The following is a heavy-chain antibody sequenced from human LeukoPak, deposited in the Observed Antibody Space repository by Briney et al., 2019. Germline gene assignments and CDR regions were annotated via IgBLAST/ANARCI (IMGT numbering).Heavy chain of an antibody. V-gene: IGHV1-24*01. CDR1: GYTLTELS. J-gene: IGHJ5*02. Sequence: ASVKVSCKVSGYTLTELSMHWVRQAPGKGLEWMGGFDPEDGETIYAQKFQGRVTMTEDTSTDTAYMELSSLRSEDTAVYYCATETRYGSGSYPWFDPWGQGTLVTVSS. CDR2: FDPEDGET. D-gene: IGHD3-10*01. CDR3: ATETRYGSGSYPWFDP.